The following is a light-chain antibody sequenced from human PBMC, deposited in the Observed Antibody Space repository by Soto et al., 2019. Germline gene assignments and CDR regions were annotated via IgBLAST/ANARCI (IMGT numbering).Light chain of an antibody. J-gene: IGKJ5*01. CDR2: ASS. CDR3: QLYGISPR. Sequence: EIVLTQSPGTLSLPPREIATLFCKTSQTSGSNFLAWYQHKPGQAPRLLLYASSNRATGIPDRFSGSASGPDFTLTINRLEPEDFAVYYCQLYGISPRFGQGARLEIK. CDR1: QTSGSNF. V-gene: IGKV3-20*01.